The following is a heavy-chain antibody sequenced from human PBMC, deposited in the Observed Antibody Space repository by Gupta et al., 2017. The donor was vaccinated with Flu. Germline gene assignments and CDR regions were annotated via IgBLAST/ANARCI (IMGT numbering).Heavy chain of an antibody. J-gene: IGHJ6*02. Sequence: QVQLVQSGAEVKKPGSSVKVSCKASGGTFSSYAISWVRQAPGQGLEWMGGIIPIFGTANYAQKFQGRVTITADKSTSTAYMELSSLRSEDTAVYYCALLRFLESSGHPYGMDVWGQGTTVTVSS. CDR3: ALLRFLESSGHPYGMDV. D-gene: IGHD3-3*01. V-gene: IGHV1-69*06. CDR2: IIPIFGTA. CDR1: GGTFSSYA.